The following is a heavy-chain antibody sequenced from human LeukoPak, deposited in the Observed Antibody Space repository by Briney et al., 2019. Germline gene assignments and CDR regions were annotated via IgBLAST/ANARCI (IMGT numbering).Heavy chain of an antibody. J-gene: IGHJ5*02. D-gene: IGHD6-13*01. Sequence: GGSLRLSCAASGFTFSSYSMNWVRQAPWKGLEWVSSISSSSSYIYYADSVKGRFTIPRDNAKNSLYLQMNSLRAEDTAVYYCARISSSSWYWFDPWGQGTLVTVSS. CDR1: GFTFSSYS. CDR3: ARISSSSWYWFDP. V-gene: IGHV3-21*01. CDR2: ISSSSSYI.